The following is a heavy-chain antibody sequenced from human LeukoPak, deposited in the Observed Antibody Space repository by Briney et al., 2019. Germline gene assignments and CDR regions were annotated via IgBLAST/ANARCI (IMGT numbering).Heavy chain of an antibody. CDR1: GFTFSSYA. J-gene: IGHJ4*02. D-gene: IGHD5-12*01. Sequence: GGSLRLSCIASGFTFSSYAMGWVRQAPGKGLDWVSAISGSGVTTHYAGSVQGRFSISRDNSKNTLYLQMNSLRAEDTAVYYCARDSGYDFDYWGQGTLVTVSS. V-gene: IGHV3-23*01. CDR2: ISGSGVTT. CDR3: ARDSGYDFDY.